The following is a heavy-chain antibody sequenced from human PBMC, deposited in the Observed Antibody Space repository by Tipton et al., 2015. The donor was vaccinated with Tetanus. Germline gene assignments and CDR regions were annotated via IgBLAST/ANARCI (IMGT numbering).Heavy chain of an antibody. Sequence: SLRLSCAASGFTFSSYPMHWVRQAPGEGLEYVSSILGDGGSPFYANSVKGRFTISRDNSKNTLYLQMGSLGPEDMAVYYCARDRDGGWSLDSWGQGTLVTVSS. CDR2: ILGDGGSP. J-gene: IGHJ4*02. CDR1: GFTFSSYP. V-gene: IGHV3-64*01. D-gene: IGHD6-19*01. CDR3: ARDRDGGWSLDS.